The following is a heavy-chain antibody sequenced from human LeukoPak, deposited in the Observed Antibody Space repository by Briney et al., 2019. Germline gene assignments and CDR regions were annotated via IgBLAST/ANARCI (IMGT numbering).Heavy chain of an antibody. V-gene: IGHV4-38-2*02. D-gene: IGHD5-12*01. CDR1: GYSISSGYY. CDR3: ARVSSSGYYYFDY. Sequence: SETLSLTCTVSGYSISSGYYWGWIRQPPGKGLECIGSMYHSGATHYNPSLKSRVTISVDTSKNQFSLRLNSVTAADTAMYYCARVSSSGYYYFDYWGQGTPVTVSS. CDR2: MYHSGAT. J-gene: IGHJ4*02.